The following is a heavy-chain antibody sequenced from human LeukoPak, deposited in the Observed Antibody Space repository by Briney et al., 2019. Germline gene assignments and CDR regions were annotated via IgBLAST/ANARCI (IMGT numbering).Heavy chain of an antibody. Sequence: SETLSLTCTVSGGSISSSSYCWGWIRQPPGKGLEWIGSIYYSGSTYYNPSLKSRVTISVDTSKNQFSLKLTSVTAADTALYYCAKGSGYYFYWGQGTLVTVSS. CDR3: AKGSGYYFY. CDR2: IYYSGST. V-gene: IGHV4-39*07. J-gene: IGHJ4*02. CDR1: GGSISSSSYC. D-gene: IGHD3-22*01.